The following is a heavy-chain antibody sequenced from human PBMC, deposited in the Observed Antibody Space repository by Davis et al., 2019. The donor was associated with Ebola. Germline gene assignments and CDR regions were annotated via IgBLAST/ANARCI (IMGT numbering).Heavy chain of an antibody. CDR1: GFTLSSYS. Sequence: GGSLRLSCAASGFTLSSYSMNWVRQAPGKGLEWVSYISSSSSTIYYADSVKGRFTISRDNAKNTLYLQMNSLRAEDTAVYYCARGNRYCSGDTCANWFDPWGQGTLVTVSS. CDR3: ARGNRYCSGDTCANWFDP. CDR2: ISSSSSTI. J-gene: IGHJ5*02. D-gene: IGHD2-15*01. V-gene: IGHV3-48*04.